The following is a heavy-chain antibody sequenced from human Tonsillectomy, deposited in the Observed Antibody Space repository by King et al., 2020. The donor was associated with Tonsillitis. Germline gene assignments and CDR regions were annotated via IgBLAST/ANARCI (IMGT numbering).Heavy chain of an antibody. CDR2: IYPGDSDT. CDR1: GYSFTNYW. D-gene: IGHD3-10*01. Sequence: QLVQSGAEVKKPGESLRISCKGSGYSFTNYWIGWVRQMPGKGLEWMGIIYPGDSDTRYSPSFQGQVTISADKSINTAYLQWNSLKASDTAMYYCARRESNPLTRYGSGSYLDPWGQGTLVTVSS. J-gene: IGHJ5*02. V-gene: IGHV5-51*01. CDR3: ARRESNPLTRYGSGSYLDP.